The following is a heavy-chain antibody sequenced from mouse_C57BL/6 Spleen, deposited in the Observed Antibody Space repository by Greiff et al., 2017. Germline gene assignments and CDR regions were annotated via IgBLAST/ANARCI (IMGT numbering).Heavy chain of an antibody. Sequence: QVQLQQSGAELVKPGASVKISCKASGYAFSSYWMNWVKQRPGKGLEWIGQIYPGDGDTNYNGKFKGKATLTADKSSSTAYMQLSSLTSEDSAVYFCARRGITTGVKSYWYFDVWGTGTTVTVSS. CDR3: ARRGITTGVKSYWYFDV. V-gene: IGHV1-80*01. D-gene: IGHD1-1*01. CDR2: IYPGDGDT. J-gene: IGHJ1*03. CDR1: GYAFSSYW.